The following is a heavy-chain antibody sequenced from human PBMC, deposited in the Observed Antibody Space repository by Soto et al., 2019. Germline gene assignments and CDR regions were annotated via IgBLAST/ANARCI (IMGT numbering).Heavy chain of an antibody. CDR3: ARAAAGRGDNWFDP. V-gene: IGHV4-4*02. CDR1: GGSISSSNW. CDR2: IYHSGST. J-gene: IGHJ5*02. D-gene: IGHD6-13*01. Sequence: SETLSLTCAVSGGSISSSNWWSWVRQPPGKGLEWIGEIYHSGSTNYNPSLKSRVTISVDKSKNQFSLKLSSVTAADTAVYYCARAAAGRGDNWFDPWGQGTLVAVSS.